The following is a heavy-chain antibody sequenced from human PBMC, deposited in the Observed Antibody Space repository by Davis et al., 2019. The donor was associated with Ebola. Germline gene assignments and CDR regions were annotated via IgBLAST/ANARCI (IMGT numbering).Heavy chain of an antibody. CDR1: GFNFRSYG. V-gene: IGHV3-33*01. CDR3: ARVRHYGMDV. J-gene: IGHJ6*02. CDR2: IWYDGSRK. Sequence: GGSLRLSCAASGFNFRSYGMHWVRQAPDKGLEWVAVIWYDGSRKYYGDSVKGRFTISRDNSNNLLYLQMNSLRAEDTAVYYCARVRHYGMDVWGQGTTVTVSS.